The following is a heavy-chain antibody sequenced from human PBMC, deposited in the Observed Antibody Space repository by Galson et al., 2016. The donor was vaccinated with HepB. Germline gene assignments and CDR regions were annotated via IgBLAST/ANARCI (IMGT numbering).Heavy chain of an antibody. V-gene: IGHV3-21*01. CDR1: GFTFSTYS. CDR2: ISITSGYK. Sequence: SLRLSCAASGFTFSTYSMNWVRQAPGKGLEWVSFISITSGYKYYADSLKGRVTISRDNVKNSLYLQMNSLRAEDTAVYYCARPPEGDRRYFDLWGRGTLVTVSS. CDR3: ARPPEGDRRYFDL. J-gene: IGHJ2*01. D-gene: IGHD3-16*01.